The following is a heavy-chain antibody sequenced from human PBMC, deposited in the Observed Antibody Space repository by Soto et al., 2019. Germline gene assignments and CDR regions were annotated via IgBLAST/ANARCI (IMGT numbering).Heavy chain of an antibody. J-gene: IGHJ4*02. Sequence: QVQLQESGPGLVKPSQTLSLTCTVSGGSISSGGHYWSWIRQRPGKGLEWIGYIHYSGSTRYNPSLRTRVSISADTSKKQFSLRVSSVTVADTAVYYCARVILEWQYVDYWGQGTLVTVSS. CDR1: GGSISSGGHY. V-gene: IGHV4-31*03. CDR3: ARVILEWQYVDY. CDR2: IHYSGST. D-gene: IGHD3-3*01.